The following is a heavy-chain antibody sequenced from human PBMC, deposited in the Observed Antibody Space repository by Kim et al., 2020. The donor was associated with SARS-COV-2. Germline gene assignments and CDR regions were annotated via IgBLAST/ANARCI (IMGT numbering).Heavy chain of an antibody. J-gene: IGHJ6*02. CDR3: ARDSISLHGMDV. Sequence: YNPYLKSRVPISVDKSKNQFSLKLSSGTAADTAVYYCARDSISLHGMDVWGQGTTVTVSS. V-gene: IGHV4-4*02.